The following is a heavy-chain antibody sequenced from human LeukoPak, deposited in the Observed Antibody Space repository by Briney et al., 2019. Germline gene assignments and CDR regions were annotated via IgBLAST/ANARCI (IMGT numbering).Heavy chain of an antibody. CDR2: IYYSGST. D-gene: IGHD3-9*01. V-gene: IGHV4-59*08. Sequence: SETLSLTCTVSGGSISSYYWSWIRQPPGKGLEWIGYIYYSGSTNSNPSLKSRVTISVDTSKNQFSLKLSSVTAADTAVYYCARLGYDILTGYDYWGQGTLVTVSS. J-gene: IGHJ4*02. CDR1: GGSISSYY. CDR3: ARLGYDILTGYDY.